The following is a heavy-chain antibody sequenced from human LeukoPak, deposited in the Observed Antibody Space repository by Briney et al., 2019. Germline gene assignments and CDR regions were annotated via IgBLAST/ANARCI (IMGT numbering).Heavy chain of an antibody. J-gene: IGHJ4*02. V-gene: IGHV1-2*02. D-gene: IGHD6-25*01. CDR1: GNTYAGHN. CDR3: ATSIQAAAIPAFDY. Sequence: ASVEVSCKAPGNTYAGHNIHWMRQAPGQGLELMGWINPDRGGTDYARQFQGRVTMTSDTSIRAAYMELSSLVSEDSAVYFCATSIQAAAIPAFDYWGQGTLVTVSS. CDR2: INPDRGGT.